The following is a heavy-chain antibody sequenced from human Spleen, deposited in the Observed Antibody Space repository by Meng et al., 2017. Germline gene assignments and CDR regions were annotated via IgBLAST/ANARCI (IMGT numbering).Heavy chain of an antibody. CDR1: GYSFTNYG. CDR2: IIPIFGTA. CDR3: ARDLEGSWFP. D-gene: IGHD6-13*01. Sequence: QVQQLQSGADVKKPGASVKVSCKASGYSFTNYGISWVRQAPGQGLEWMGGIIPIFGTANYAQKFQGRVTITADESTSTAYMELSSLRSEDTAVYYCARDLEGSWFPWGQGTLVTVSS. J-gene: IGHJ5*02. V-gene: IGHV1-69*13.